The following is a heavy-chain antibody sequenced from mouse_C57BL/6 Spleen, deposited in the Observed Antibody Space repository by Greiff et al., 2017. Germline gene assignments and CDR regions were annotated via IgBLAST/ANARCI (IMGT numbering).Heavy chain of an antibody. CDR2: IWGGGST. CDR3: AKREEDDYDGGAWFAY. CDR1: GFSLTSYG. V-gene: IGHV2-9*01. D-gene: IGHD2-4*01. Sequence: QVQLKQSGPGLVAPSQSLSITCTVSGFSLTSYGVDWVRQPPGKGLEWLGVIWGGGSTNYNSALMSRLSISKDNSKSQVFLKMNSLQTDDTAMYYCAKREEDDYDGGAWFAYWGQGTLVTVSA. J-gene: IGHJ3*01.